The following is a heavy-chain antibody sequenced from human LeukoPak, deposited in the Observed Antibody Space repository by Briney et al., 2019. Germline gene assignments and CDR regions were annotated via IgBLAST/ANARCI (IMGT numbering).Heavy chain of an antibody. V-gene: IGHV3-11*01. Sequence: GGSLRLFCAPSGFTFSDYYMSWIRQAPGKGLEWVSLINSLSPRAISYGDSVKGRFTTSRDDATNSLFLQMNSLKVEDTAIYYCAGHARGSYLVHWGQGILVTVST. J-gene: IGHJ4*02. D-gene: IGHD6-6*01. CDR3: AGHARGSYLVH. CDR1: GFTFSDYY. CDR2: INSLSPRAI.